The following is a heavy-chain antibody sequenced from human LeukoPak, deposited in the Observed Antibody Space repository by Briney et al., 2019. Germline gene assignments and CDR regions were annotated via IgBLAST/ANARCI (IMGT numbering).Heavy chain of an antibody. CDR2: INHSGST. J-gene: IGHJ4*02. V-gene: IGHV4-34*01. Sequence: SETLSLTCAVYGGSFSGYYWSWIRQPPGKGLEWIGEINHSGSTDYNPSLKSRVTISVDTSKNQFSLKLSSVTAADTAVYYCARAVAADYWGQGTLVTVSS. CDR3: ARAVAADY. D-gene: IGHD6-19*01. CDR1: GGSFSGYY.